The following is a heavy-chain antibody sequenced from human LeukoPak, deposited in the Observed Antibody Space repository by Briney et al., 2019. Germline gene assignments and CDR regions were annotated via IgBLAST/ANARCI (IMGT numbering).Heavy chain of an antibody. CDR2: IRYDGSNK. Sequence: GVSLRLSCAASGFTFSSYGMHWVRQAPGKGLEWVAFIRYDGSNKYYADSVKGRFTISRDNSKNTLYLQMNSLRAEDTAVYYCAKPELLWFGEFNHDYWGQGTLVTVSS. V-gene: IGHV3-30*02. J-gene: IGHJ4*02. CDR3: AKPELLWFGEFNHDY. CDR1: GFTFSSYG. D-gene: IGHD3-10*01.